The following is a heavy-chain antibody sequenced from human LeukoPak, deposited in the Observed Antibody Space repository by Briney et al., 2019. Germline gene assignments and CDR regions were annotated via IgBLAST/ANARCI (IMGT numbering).Heavy chain of an antibody. CDR3: ANSAVDYDFWSGYYFDY. D-gene: IGHD3-3*01. Sequence: GGSLRLSCAASGFTFSSYAMSWVRQAPGKGLEWVSAISGSGGSTHYADSVKGRFTISRDNSKNTLYLQMNSLRAEDTAVYYCANSAVDYDFWSGYYFDYWGQGTLVTVSS. CDR2: ISGSGGST. V-gene: IGHV3-23*01. CDR1: GFTFSSYA. J-gene: IGHJ4*02.